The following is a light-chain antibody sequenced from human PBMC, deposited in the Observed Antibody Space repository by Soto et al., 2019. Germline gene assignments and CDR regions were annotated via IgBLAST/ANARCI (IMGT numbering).Light chain of an antibody. Sequence: DIQMTQSPSSLSASVGDRVTITCRASQSISSYLNWYQQKPGKAPKLLIYAASSLQSGVPSRFSGSGSGTDFTLTISSLQPEDFATYYYQQSYSTPQTFGQGTTGDIK. CDR1: QSISSY. J-gene: IGKJ1*01. CDR3: QQSYSTPQT. V-gene: IGKV1-39*01. CDR2: AAS.